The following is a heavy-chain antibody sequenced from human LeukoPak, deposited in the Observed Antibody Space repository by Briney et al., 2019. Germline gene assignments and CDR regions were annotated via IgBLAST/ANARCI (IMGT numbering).Heavy chain of an antibody. Sequence: ASVKVSFKASGGTFSSYAISWVRQAPGQGLEWMGGIIPIFGRANYAQKFQGRVTITADESTSTAYMELSSLRSEGTAVYFCVRDSYSSGWSPGGAFHIWGQGTMVTVSS. J-gene: IGHJ3*02. CDR3: VRDSYSSGWSPGGAFHI. D-gene: IGHD6-19*01. V-gene: IGHV1-69*13. CDR2: IIPIFGRA. CDR1: GGTFSSYA.